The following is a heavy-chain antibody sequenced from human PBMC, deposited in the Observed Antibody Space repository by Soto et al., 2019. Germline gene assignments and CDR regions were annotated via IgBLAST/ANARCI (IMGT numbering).Heavy chain of an antibody. CDR2: MSSSSSYI. V-gene: IGHV3-21*01. CDR1: GFTFSSYS. D-gene: IGHD5-18*01. Sequence: GGSLRLSCAASGFTFSSYSVNWVRQAPGKGLEWVSSMSSSSSYIYYADSVKGRFTISRDNAKNSLYLQMNSLRAEDTAVYYCSKYHTAMVDVLDCCARGSLVTVSS. CDR3: SKYHTAMVDVLDC. J-gene: IGHJ4*02.